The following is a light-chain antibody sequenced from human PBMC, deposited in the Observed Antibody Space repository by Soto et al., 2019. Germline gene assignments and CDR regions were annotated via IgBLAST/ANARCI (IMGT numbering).Light chain of an antibody. Sequence: QSALTQPASVSGSPGQSITISCTGTSSDVGGYNYVSWYQQHPGKAPKLMIYEVSNRPSGVSNRFSGSKSGNTASLTMSGLQAEDEADYYCSSYTGSIWVFGGGTKRTVL. CDR1: SSDVGGYNY. J-gene: IGLJ3*02. CDR2: EVS. CDR3: SSYTGSIWV. V-gene: IGLV2-14*01.